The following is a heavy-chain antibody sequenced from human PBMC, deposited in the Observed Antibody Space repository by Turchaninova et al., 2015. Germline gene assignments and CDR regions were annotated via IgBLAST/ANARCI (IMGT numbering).Heavy chain of an antibody. D-gene: IGHD1-20*01. J-gene: IGHJ4*02. V-gene: IGHV3-7*03. CDR3: TRVVPITGNFNFDY. CDR1: GFTLSAYW. CDR2: KKQDGGET. Sequence: EGNVVESGGDLVQLGGSRRLHCAASGFTLSAYWMSWVGQSPGRELEWVANKKQDGGETHYVDSVKGRFIISRDNAKNSLYLQMNSLRAEDTAFYYCTRVVPITGNFNFDYWGPGTLVTVSS.